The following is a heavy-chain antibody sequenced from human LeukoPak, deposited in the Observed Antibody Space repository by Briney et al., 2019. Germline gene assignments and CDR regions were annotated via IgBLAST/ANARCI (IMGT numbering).Heavy chain of an antibody. Sequence: GASVKVSCKASGYTFTGYYMHWVRQAPGQGLEWMGWINPNSGGTNYAQKFQGRVTMTRDTSISTAYMELSRLRSDDAAVYYCARYGRCSSTSCYGCFDPWGQGTLVTVSS. D-gene: IGHD2-2*01. J-gene: IGHJ5*02. CDR1: GYTFTGYY. CDR2: INPNSGGT. V-gene: IGHV1-2*02. CDR3: ARYGRCSSTSCYGCFDP.